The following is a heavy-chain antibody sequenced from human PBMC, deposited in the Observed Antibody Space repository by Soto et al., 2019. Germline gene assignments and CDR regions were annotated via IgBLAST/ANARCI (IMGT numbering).Heavy chain of an antibody. Sequence: SVKVSCKASGGTFNTYTFSWVRQAPGQGLEWMGSIIPIFGTTHYAQSFQGRLSITADQSSTTTYMELRSLTSHDTALYYCARIPRYSFPTSDPLDNWGQGTLVTVSS. CDR3: ARIPRYSFPTSDPLDN. V-gene: IGHV1-69*13. CDR1: GGTFNTYT. J-gene: IGHJ1*01. D-gene: IGHD5-18*01. CDR2: IIPIFGTT.